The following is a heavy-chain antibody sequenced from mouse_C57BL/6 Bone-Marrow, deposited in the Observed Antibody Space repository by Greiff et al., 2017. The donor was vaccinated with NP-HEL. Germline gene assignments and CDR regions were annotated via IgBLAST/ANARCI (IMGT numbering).Heavy chain of an antibody. V-gene: IGHV5-15*04. CDR2: ISNLAYSI. CDR1: GFTFSDYG. J-gene: IGHJ4*01. Sequence: EVKVEESGGGLVQPGGSLKLSCAASGFTFSDYGMAWVRQAPRKGPEWVAFISNLAYSIYYADTVTGRFTISRENAKNTLYLEMSSLRSEDTAMYYCARNYYGSYYAMDYWGQGTSVTVSS. D-gene: IGHD1-1*01. CDR3: ARNYYGSYYAMDY.